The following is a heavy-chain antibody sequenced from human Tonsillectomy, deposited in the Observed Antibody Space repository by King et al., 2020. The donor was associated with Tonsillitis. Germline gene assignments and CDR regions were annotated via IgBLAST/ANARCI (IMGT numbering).Heavy chain of an antibody. V-gene: IGHV1-69*12. CDR3: ARDRRDCTNGVCSYSYYYYMDV. D-gene: IGHD2-8*01. Sequence: QLVQSGAEVKKPGSSVKVSCKASGGTFSDYAISWVRQAPGQGLEWMGGIIPIFRRTTYAQKFQGVVTITADEATRTAYMELRRLTSEETAVYYCARDRRDCTNGVCSYSYYYYMDVWGTGTTVTVSS. CDR2: IIPIFRRT. J-gene: IGHJ6*03. CDR1: GGTFSDYA.